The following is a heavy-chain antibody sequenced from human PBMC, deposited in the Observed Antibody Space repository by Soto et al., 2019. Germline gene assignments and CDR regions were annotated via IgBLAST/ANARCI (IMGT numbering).Heavy chain of an antibody. CDR1: GYSLTDYH. Sequence: ASVTVSCMDSGYSLTDYHIHWVRPAPGQGLEWLGRINPKSGGTSTAQKFQGWVTMTTDTSISTASMELTRLTSDDTAIYYCARGDSTDCSNGVCSFFYNHDMDVWGQGTTVTVSS. J-gene: IGHJ6*02. CDR3: ARGDSTDCSNGVCSFFYNHDMDV. D-gene: IGHD2-8*01. V-gene: IGHV1-2*04. CDR2: INPKSGGT.